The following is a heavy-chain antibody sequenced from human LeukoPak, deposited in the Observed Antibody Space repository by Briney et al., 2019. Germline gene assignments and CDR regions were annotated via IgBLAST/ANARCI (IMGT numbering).Heavy chain of an antibody. CDR3: ARGSSSWEVYFDY. V-gene: IGHV1-2*02. CDR1: GYTFTCYY. CDR2: INPNSGGT. J-gene: IGHJ4*02. Sequence: ASVKVSCKASGYTFTCYYMHWVRQAPGQGLEWMGWINPNSGGTNYAQKFQGRVTITRNTSISTAYMELSSLRSEDTAVYYCARGSSSWEVYFDYWGQGTLVTVSS. D-gene: IGHD6-13*01.